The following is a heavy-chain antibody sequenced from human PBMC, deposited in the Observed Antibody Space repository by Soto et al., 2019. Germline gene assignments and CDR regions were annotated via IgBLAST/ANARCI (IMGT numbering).Heavy chain of an antibody. CDR1: GYTFTSYA. CDR3: ARAHYYDSSGYYPPAFDI. Sequence: ASVKVSCKASGYTFTSYAMHWMRQAPGQRLELMGWINAGNGNTKYSQKFQGRVTITRDTSASTAYMELSSLRSEDTAVYYCARAHYYDSSGYYPPAFDIWGQGTMFTV. D-gene: IGHD3-22*01. V-gene: IGHV1-3*01. CDR2: INAGNGNT. J-gene: IGHJ3*02.